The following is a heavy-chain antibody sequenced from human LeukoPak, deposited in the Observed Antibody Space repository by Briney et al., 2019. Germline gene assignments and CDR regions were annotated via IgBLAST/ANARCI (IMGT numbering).Heavy chain of an antibody. V-gene: IGHV1-2*02. D-gene: IGHD3-16*02. CDR1: GYTFTGYY. J-gene: IGHJ4*02. CDR3: ARDYRDYDYVWGSYRYIAPGY. CDR2: INPNSGGT. Sequence: ASVKVSCKASGYTFTGYYMHWMRQAPGQGLEWMGWINPNSGGTNYAQKFQGRVTMTRDTSISTAFMELSSLRSDDTAVYYCARDYRDYDYVWGSYRYIAPGYWGQGTLVTVSS.